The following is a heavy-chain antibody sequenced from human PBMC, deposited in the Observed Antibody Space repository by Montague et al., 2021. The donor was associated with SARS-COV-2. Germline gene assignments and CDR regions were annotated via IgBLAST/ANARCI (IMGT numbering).Heavy chain of an antibody. V-gene: IGHV4-39*02. Sequence: SETLSLTCTVSGGSITNNIDYWAWIRQPPGKGLEWIGSIYYTGDTYYNPSLKSRVTISVLTSKNHFTLKLSSVTAAETSVYYCARLKRYFDSSGSPSAFDFGGQGRKVTVSS. CDR3: ARLKRYFDSSGSPSAFDF. CDR2: IYYTGDT. CDR1: GGSITNNIDY. D-gene: IGHD3-22*01. J-gene: IGHJ3*01.